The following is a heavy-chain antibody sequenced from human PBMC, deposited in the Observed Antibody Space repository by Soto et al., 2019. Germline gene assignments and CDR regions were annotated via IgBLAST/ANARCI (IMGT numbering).Heavy chain of an antibody. CDR3: ARGSGAFTMVRWSGTFDI. CDR1: GGSIKRGDYY. CDR2: VSSYRGTT. J-gene: IGHJ3*02. D-gene: IGHD3-10*01. Sequence: TLCLTYAVSGGSIKRGDYYWSSIRHPPGRVLEWIGYVSSYRGTTYYNPSLKSRVTISVDTSKNQFSLKLSSVTAADTAVYYCARGSGAFTMVRWSGTFDIWGQGTMVTVSS. V-gene: IGHV4-30-4*01.